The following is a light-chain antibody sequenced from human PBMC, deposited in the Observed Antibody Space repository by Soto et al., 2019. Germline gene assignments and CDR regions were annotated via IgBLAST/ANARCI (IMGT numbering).Light chain of an antibody. CDR3: QQANSFPIT. CDR2: EAN. V-gene: IGKV1-12*01. CDR1: QGLKF. J-gene: IGKJ5*01. Sequence: DIQMTQSPSSVSASVGDTVTITCRASQGLKFLAWYQQKPGKAPRLLIYEANNLQSGVPPRFSGSGSGTDFTLTIRSLQPEDFATYFCQQANSFPITFGQGKRLEIK.